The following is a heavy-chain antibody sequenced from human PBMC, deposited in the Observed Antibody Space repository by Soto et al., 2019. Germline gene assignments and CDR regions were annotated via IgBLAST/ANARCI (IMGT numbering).Heavy chain of an antibody. V-gene: IGHV3-7*01. CDR2: IKKDGSEQ. Sequence: PGGSLRLSCAASGFTFNRYWMSWVRQAPGKGLEWVANIKKDGSEQYYVDSVKGRFTVSRDNAKNSLTLQMIGLRAEDTAVYYCARGSTSWYFDFWGQGTLVTVSS. D-gene: IGHD2-2*01. J-gene: IGHJ4*02. CDR1: GFTFNRYW. CDR3: ARGSTSWYFDF.